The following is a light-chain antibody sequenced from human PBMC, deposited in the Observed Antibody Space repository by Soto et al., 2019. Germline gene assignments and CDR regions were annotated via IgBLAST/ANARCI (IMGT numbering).Light chain of an antibody. CDR3: SSYTTSHTLV. J-gene: IGLJ2*01. V-gene: IGLV2-14*01. Sequence: QSALTQPRSVSGSPGQSVTISCTGTSSDVGASDYVSWYQQHPGKAPQLIIYEISNRPSGVSNRFSGSKSGNTASLTISGLQPEDESDYYCSSYTTSHTLVFGGGTKLTVL. CDR2: EIS. CDR1: SSDVGASDY.